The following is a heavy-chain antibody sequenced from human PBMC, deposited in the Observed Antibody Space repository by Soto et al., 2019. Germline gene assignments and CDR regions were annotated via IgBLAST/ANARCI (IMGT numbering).Heavy chain of an antibody. CDR3: ARTFDTITYYFDY. CDR1: QFSFRSYA. CDR2: ISFDGNSL. V-gene: IGHV3-30-3*01. D-gene: IGHD3-9*01. Sequence: PRGSLSLACAASQFSFRSYAMHWIRQSPGKGLEWVAVISFDGNSLHYADSVRDRFTISKDNSKNTLYLQMNNLRPEDTAVYYCARTFDTITYYFDYWGQGTVVTVSS. J-gene: IGHJ4*02.